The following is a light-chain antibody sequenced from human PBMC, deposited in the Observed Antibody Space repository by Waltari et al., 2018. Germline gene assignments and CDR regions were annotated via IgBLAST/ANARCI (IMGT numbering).Light chain of an antibody. V-gene: IGKV4-1*01. Sequence: IVMTQSPDSLAVSLGERATTNRKSSQTVLYSSNNKNYLAWYQQKPRQPPKLLIYWASTRESGVPDRFSGSGSGTDFTLTISSLQAEDVAVYYCQQYYNTPLTFGGGTKVEIK. CDR1: QTVLYSSNNKNY. CDR3: QQYYNTPLT. CDR2: WAS. J-gene: IGKJ4*01.